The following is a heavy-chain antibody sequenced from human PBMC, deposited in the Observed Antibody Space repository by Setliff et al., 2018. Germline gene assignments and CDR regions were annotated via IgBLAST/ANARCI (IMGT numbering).Heavy chain of an antibody. CDR3: AGPSFDY. CDR2: ISSSSTT. V-gene: IGHV3-48*01. Sequence: GGSLRLSCAASGFTFSSYTMNWVRQAPGKGLEWVSYISSSSTTYYADSVKGRFTISRDNAKNSLYLQMNSLRAEDTAVYYCAGPSFDYWGQGTQVTVSS. CDR1: GFTFSSYT. J-gene: IGHJ4*02.